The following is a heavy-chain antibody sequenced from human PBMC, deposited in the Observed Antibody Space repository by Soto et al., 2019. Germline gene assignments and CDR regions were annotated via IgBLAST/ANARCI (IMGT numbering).Heavy chain of an antibody. J-gene: IGHJ4*02. CDR2: ISYDGSNK. CDR1: GFTFSSYA. V-gene: IGHV3-30-3*01. CDR3: AGEALDN. D-gene: IGHD3-10*01. Sequence: QVQLVESGGGVVQPGRSLRLSCAASGFTFSSYAMHWVRQAPGKGLEWVAVISYDGSNKYYADSVKGRFTISRDNSKNTLYLQMNSLRAEVMAVYYCAGEALDNWGQGTLVTVSS.